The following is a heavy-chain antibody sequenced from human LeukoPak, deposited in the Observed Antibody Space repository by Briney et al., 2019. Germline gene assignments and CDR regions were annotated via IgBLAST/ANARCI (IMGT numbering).Heavy chain of an antibody. Sequence: GRSLRLSCAASGFTFSSYGMHWVRQAPGKGLEWVSVIWFDGSNWFYVDSVKGRFTISRDNSKNTLYLQLNSLRVEDTAVYYCAREGWGSRSAFDIWGQGTLVTVSS. V-gene: IGHV3-33*08. CDR1: GFTFSSYG. J-gene: IGHJ3*02. CDR3: AREGWGSRSAFDI. CDR2: IWFDGSNW. D-gene: IGHD7-27*01.